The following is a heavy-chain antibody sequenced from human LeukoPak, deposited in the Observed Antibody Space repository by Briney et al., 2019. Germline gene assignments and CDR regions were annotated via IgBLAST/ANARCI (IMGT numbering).Heavy chain of an antibody. J-gene: IGHJ4*02. Sequence: QSGGSLRLSCAASGFTFSSYSMNWVRQAPGKGLEWVSYISSSSSTIYYADSVKGRFTISRDNSKNTLYLQMNSLRAEDTAVYYCAKVSGDYVLGPDYWGQGTLVTVSS. D-gene: IGHD4-17*01. CDR2: ISSSSSTI. CDR3: AKVSGDYVLGPDY. V-gene: IGHV3-48*01. CDR1: GFTFSSYS.